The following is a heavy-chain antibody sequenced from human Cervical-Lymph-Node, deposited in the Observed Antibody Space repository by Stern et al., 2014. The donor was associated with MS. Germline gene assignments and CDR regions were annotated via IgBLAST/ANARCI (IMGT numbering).Heavy chain of an antibody. J-gene: IGHJ6*02. D-gene: IGHD6-19*01. Sequence: EMQLVESGAEVKKPGESLKISCKGSGYTFTNYWIGWVRQMPGKGLEWMGIIHPSDSYTRYSPAFQGQVIISADKTINPAYLQWSSLKASDTAMYYCARGSVAATMGAMDVGGQGTTVTVPS. CDR2: IHPSDSYT. CDR1: GYTFTNYW. V-gene: IGHV5-51*01. CDR3: ARGSVAATMGAMDV.